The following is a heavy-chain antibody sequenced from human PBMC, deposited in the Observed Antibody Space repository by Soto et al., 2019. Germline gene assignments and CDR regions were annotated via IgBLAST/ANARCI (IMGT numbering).Heavy chain of an antibody. Sequence: QVRLVESGGGVVQPGGSLRLACEVSGFTFSSYAINWVRQAPGKGLEWVAVISYDSSKKYYADSVKGRFTISRDNSKSTLYLQMGNLRPDDTGTYFCARDGDWGQGALVTVSS. V-gene: IGHV3-30*04. CDR3: ARDGD. J-gene: IGHJ4*02. CDR1: GFTFSSYA. CDR2: ISYDSSKK.